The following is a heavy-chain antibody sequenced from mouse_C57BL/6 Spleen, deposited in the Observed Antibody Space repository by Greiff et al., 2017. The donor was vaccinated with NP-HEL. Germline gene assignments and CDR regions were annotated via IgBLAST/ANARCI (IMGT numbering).Heavy chain of an antibody. D-gene: IGHD2-5*01. J-gene: IGHJ4*01. CDR2: IYPGGGYT. Sequence: QVQLKQSGAELVRPGTSVKMSCKASGYTFTNYWIGWAKQRPGHGLEWIGDIYPGGGYTNYNGKFKGKATLTADKSSSTAYMQFSSLTSEDSAIYYCARSNYDAMDYWGQGTSVTVSS. V-gene: IGHV1-63*01. CDR3: ARSNYDAMDY. CDR1: GYTFTNYW.